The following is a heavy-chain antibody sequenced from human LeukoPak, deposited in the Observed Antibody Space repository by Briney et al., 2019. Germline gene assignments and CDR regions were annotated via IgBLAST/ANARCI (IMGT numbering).Heavy chain of an antibody. Sequence: ASVKVSCKASGYTFTSYGISWVRQAPGQGLEWMGWISGYNGNTNYAQKFQGRVTMTTDTSTSTAYMELRSLRSDDTAVYYCARVFTLYSGHAFDIWGQGTMVTVS. CDR3: ARVFTLYSGHAFDI. D-gene: IGHD4-11*01. CDR2: ISGYNGNT. CDR1: GYTFTSYG. J-gene: IGHJ3*02. V-gene: IGHV1-18*01.